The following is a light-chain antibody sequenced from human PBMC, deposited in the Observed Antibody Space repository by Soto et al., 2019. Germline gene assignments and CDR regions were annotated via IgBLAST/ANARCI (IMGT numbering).Light chain of an antibody. CDR1: SSDVGAYDL. CDR2: ENI. V-gene: IGLV2-23*01. J-gene: IGLJ2*01. Sequence: QSPLTRPASVSRSPGQSITISCIGTSSDVGAYDLVSWYQQYPGTAPRLIIYENIRRPSGIDSRFSGSKSGNTAALTISGLRAEEESNYHFSSYAGNRIFGVGGGTKVTVL. CDR3: SSYAGNRIFG.